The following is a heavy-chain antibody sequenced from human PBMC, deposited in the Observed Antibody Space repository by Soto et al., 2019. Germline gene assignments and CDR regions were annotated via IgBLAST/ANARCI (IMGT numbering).Heavy chain of an antibody. Sequence: QVQPQESGPGLVKPSQTLSLTCTVSGASISSGGYYWGWIRQHPGKGLEWIGFIYYIGTSYYNPSLESRITLSVDTSKNHFSLNLTSVTAADTAVYYCARVLRDVLSDRYYWYFDLWGRGTLVTVSS. D-gene: IGHD3-16*02. CDR3: ARVLRDVLSDRYYWYFDL. J-gene: IGHJ2*01. V-gene: IGHV4-31*03. CDR1: GASISSGGYY. CDR2: IYYIGTS.